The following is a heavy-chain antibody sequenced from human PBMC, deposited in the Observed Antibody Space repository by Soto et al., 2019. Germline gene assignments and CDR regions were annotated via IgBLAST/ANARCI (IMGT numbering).Heavy chain of an antibody. CDR2: IKEDGSQK. V-gene: IGHV3-7*01. D-gene: IGHD2-15*01. J-gene: IGHJ4*02. Sequence: GGSLRLSCAASGFTFSSYWMTWVRQAPGKGLEWVANIKEDGSQKYYVGSVEGRFTISRDNAKNSLYLQMNSLRAEDTAVYYCARVVVAATGGFDYWGQGTLVTVSS. CDR3: ARVVVAATGGFDY. CDR1: GFTFSSYW.